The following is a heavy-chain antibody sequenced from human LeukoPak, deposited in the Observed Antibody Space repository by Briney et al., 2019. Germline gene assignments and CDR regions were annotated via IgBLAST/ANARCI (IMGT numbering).Heavy chain of an antibody. J-gene: IGHJ4*02. Sequence: SATLSLTCTVSGGSISSYYWSWIRQHPGKGLEWIGYIYYSGSTYYNPSLKSRVTISVDTSKNQFSLKLSSVTAADTAVYYCARVSSNSVHGYYFDYWGQGTLVTVSS. CDR1: GGSISSYY. CDR3: ARVSSNSVHGYYFDY. V-gene: IGHV4-59*06. CDR2: IYYSGST. D-gene: IGHD4-11*01.